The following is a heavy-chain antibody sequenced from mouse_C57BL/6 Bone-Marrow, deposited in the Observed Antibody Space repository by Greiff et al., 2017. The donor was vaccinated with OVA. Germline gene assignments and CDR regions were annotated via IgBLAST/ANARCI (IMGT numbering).Heavy chain of an antibody. CDR1: GFTFSDYY. J-gene: IGHJ4*01. V-gene: IGHV5-16*01. CDR2: INYDGSST. Sequence: EVQLVESEGGLVQPGSSMKLSCTASGFTFSDYYMAWVRQVPEKGLEWVANINYDGSSTYYLDSLKSRFIISRDNAKNILYLQMSSLKSEDTATYYCARDAVMDYWGQATSVTVSS. CDR3: ARDAVMDY.